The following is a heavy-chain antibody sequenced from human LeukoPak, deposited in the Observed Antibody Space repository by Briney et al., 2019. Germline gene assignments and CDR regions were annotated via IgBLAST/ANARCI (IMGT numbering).Heavy chain of an antibody. CDR3: ARDGGIVATHHYYYYGMDV. CDR2: IYTSGST. CDR1: GGSISSYY. J-gene: IGHJ6*02. Sequence: SETLSLTCTVSGGSISSYYWSWIRQPAGKGLEWIGRIYTSGSTNYNPSLKSRVTMSVDTSKNQFSLKLSSVTAADTAVYYCARDGGIVATHHYYYYGMDVWGQGTTVTVSS. D-gene: IGHD5-12*01. V-gene: IGHV4-4*07.